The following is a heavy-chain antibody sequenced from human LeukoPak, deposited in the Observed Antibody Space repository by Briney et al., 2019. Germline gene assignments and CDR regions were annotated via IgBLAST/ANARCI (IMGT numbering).Heavy chain of an antibody. CDR2: INVGNGNT. D-gene: IGHD6-13*01. CDR1: GFTFITYG. Sequence: GASVKVSCKASGFTFITYGTHWVRQAPGQRLEWMGWINVGNGNTKYSQSFQGRVTITRDTSASTAYMELSSLRSEDTAVYYCATGGYNLYFDFWGRGTLVTVSS. V-gene: IGHV1-3*01. J-gene: IGHJ2*01. CDR3: ATGGYNLYFDF.